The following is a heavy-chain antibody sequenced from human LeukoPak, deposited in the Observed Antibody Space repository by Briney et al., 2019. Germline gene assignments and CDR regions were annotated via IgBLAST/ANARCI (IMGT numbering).Heavy chain of an antibody. CDR2: IKQDGSEK. V-gene: IGHV3-7*03. Sequence: GGSLRLSCAASGFTFSSYWMSWVRQAPGKGLERVADIKQDGSEKYYVDSVKGRFTISRDNAKNSLYLQMNSLRAEDTAVYYCARVRERYFDWLPPDYWGQGTLVTVSS. CDR1: GFTFSSYW. J-gene: IGHJ4*02. D-gene: IGHD3-9*01. CDR3: ARVRERYFDWLPPDY.